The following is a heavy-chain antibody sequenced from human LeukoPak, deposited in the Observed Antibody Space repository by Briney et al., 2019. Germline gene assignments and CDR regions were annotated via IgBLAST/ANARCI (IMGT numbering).Heavy chain of an antibody. J-gene: IGHJ4*02. Sequence: GGSLRLSCTASGFPFIEYSMNWVRQVPGKGLEWIAYIGIDSGNTRYADSVRGRFTISADKTKNSLYLQMNSLRVDDTAVYYCARDHNYAFDNWGQGTLVSVAS. CDR3: ARDHNYAFDN. CDR2: IGIDSGNT. V-gene: IGHV3-48*01. CDR1: GFPFIEYS. D-gene: IGHD1-1*01.